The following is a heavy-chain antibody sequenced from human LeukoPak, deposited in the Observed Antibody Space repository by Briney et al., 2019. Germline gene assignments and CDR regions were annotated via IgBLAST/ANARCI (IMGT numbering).Heavy chain of an antibody. J-gene: IGHJ2*01. CDR2: IYYSGSI. CDR1: VGSISSYY. V-gene: IGHV4-59*01. D-gene: IGHD5-18*01. Sequence: SETLSLTCTVSVGSISSYYWSWSRQPPGKGLEWMGYIYYSGSINYNPSLKSRVTISVDTSKNPSSLKLSSVTAADTAVYYCAREVEPISAMDKRDWYFDLWGRGALVTVSS. CDR3: AREVEPISAMDKRDWYFDL.